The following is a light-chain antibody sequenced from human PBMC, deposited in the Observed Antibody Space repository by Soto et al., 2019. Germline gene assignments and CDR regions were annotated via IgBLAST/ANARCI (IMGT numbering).Light chain of an antibody. J-gene: IGKJ1*01. Sequence: DIVMTQSPDSLAVSLGEGATINCKSSQSVLYSSNDRNYLAWYQQKPGQPPKLLIYWASTRESGVPDRFSGSGSGTDFTLTISSLQAEDVAVYYCQQYYITPLTFGHGTKVQIK. CDR3: QQYYITPLT. V-gene: IGKV4-1*01. CDR2: WAS. CDR1: QSVLYSSNDRNY.